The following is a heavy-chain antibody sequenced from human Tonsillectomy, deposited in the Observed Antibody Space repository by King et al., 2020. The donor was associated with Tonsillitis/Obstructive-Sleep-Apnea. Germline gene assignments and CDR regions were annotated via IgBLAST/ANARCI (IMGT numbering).Heavy chain of an antibody. CDR3: AHMYYDFWSGYGYYYYYYMDV. CDR1: GFSLSTSGVG. D-gene: IGHD3-3*01. V-gene: IGHV2-5*02. CDR2: IYWDDDK. Sequence: TLKESGPTLVKPTQTLTLTCTFSGFSLSTSGVGVGWIRQPPGKALEWLALIYWDDDKRYSPSLKSRLTITKDTSQNQVVLTMTNMDPVDTATYYCAHMYYDFWSGYGYYYYYYMDVWGKGTTVTVSS. J-gene: IGHJ6*03.